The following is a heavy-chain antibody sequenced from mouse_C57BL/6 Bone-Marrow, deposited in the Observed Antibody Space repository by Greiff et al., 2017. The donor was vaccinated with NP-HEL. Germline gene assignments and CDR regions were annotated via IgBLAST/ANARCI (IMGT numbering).Heavy chain of an antibody. Sequence: QVQLQQPGAELVRPGSSVKLSCKASGYTFTSYWMHWVKQRPIQGLEWIGNIDPSDSETHYNQKFKDKATLTVDKSSSTAYMQLSSLTSEDSVVYYCARWGHYYGSPFAYWGQGTLGTVSA. CDR2: IDPSDSET. CDR1: GYTFTSYW. D-gene: IGHD1-1*01. CDR3: ARWGHYYGSPFAY. V-gene: IGHV1-52*01. J-gene: IGHJ3*01.